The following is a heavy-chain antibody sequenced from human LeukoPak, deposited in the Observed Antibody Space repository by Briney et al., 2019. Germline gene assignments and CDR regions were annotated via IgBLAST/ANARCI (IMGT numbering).Heavy chain of an antibody. CDR3: TTGQWQAFDY. J-gene: IGHJ4*02. CDR1: GFTFGDYA. D-gene: IGHD6-19*01. CDR2: ISWNGGSI. V-gene: IGHV3-9*03. Sequence: PGRSLILSCAASGFTFGDYAMHWVRQVPGKGLEGVSYISWNGGSINYADSVKGRFTISRDNAKNSLYLQMNSLRTEDMALYYCTTGQWQAFDYWGQGALVTVSS.